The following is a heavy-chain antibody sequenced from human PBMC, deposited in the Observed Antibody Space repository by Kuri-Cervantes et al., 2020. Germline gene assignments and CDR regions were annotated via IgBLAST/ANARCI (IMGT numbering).Heavy chain of an antibody. V-gene: IGHV1-69*13. J-gene: IGHJ4*02. D-gene: IGHD3-3*01. CDR3: ARARGRFLEWFHSPFDY. CDR1: GGTFSSYA. CDR2: IISIFGTA. Sequence: SVKVSCKASGGTFSSYAISWVRQAPGQGLEWMGGIISIFGTANYAQKFQGRVTITADESTSTAYMELSSLRSEDTAVYYCARARGRFLEWFHSPFDYWGQGTLVTVSS.